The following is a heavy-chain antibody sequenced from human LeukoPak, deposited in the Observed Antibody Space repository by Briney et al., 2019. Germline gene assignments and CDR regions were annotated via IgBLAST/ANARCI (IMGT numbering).Heavy chain of an antibody. CDR2: ISSSSYI. CDR3: ARDQEYYYDSSGY. V-gene: IGHV3-21*01. CDR1: GFTFSSYS. D-gene: IGHD3-22*01. Sequence: GGSLRLSCAASGFTFSSYSMNWVRQAPGKGLEWVSSISSSSYIYYADSVKGRFTISRDNAKNSLYLQMNGLRAEDTAVYYCARDQEYYYDSSGYWGQGTLVTVSS. J-gene: IGHJ4*02.